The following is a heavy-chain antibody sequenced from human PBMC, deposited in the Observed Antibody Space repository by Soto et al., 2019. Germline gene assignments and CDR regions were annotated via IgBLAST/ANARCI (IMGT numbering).Heavy chain of an antibody. V-gene: IGHV3-30-3*01. J-gene: IGHJ4*02. CDR1: GFTCSSYA. CDR3: GRCTRNSCHLGSDY. CDR2: ISHDGINK. D-gene: IGHD2-2*01. Sequence: QVLLVDSGGGVVQPGRSLRLSCAASGFTCSSYAMNWVRQAPGKGLEWVALISHDGINKYYADSVRGRFTISRDSSTNTLYLQMNSLRAADTAVYYCGRCTRNSCHLGSDYWGQGTLVTVSS.